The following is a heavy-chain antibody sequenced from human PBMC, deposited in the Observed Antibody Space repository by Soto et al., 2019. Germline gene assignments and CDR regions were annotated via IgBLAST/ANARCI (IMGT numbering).Heavy chain of an antibody. J-gene: IGHJ4*02. CDR1: GGSFSGYY. Sequence: SETLSLTCAVYGGSFSGYYWSWIRQPPGKGLEWIGEINHSGSTNYNPSLKSRVTISVDTSKNQFSLKLSSVTAADTAVYYCASGIAVAPYYFDYWGQGXLVTVSS. CDR2: INHSGST. CDR3: ASGIAVAPYYFDY. D-gene: IGHD6-19*01. V-gene: IGHV4-34*01.